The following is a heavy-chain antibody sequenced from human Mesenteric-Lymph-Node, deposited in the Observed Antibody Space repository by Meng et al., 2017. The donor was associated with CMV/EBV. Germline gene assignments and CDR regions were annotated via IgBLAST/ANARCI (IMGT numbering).Heavy chain of an antibody. CDR3: ARGEASQHAFDI. J-gene: IGHJ3*02. V-gene: IGHV4-39*07. CDR2: VYYSGDT. CDR1: GVSMRTSNYY. D-gene: IGHD1-26*01. Sequence: SETLSLTCTVSGVSMRTSNYYWGWVRQPPGKGLEWIGNVYYSGDTYYNPPLKSRVTMSLDTSKKQFYLNMNSVTAADTAVYYCARGEASQHAFDIWGQGTKVTVSS.